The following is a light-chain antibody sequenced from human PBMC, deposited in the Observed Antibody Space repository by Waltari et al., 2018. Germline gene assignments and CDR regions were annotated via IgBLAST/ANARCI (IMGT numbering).Light chain of an antibody. CDR1: SSDVGSSDY. Sequence: QSALTQPPSASGSPGQTVTISCAGTSSDVGSSDYVSWYQKHPGQAPKSLIYHVTKRPAGVPDRFACSKSGNTASLTVSGLQAEDEADYYCSSNAGINNFVFGGGTKLTVL. J-gene: IGLJ2*01. CDR2: HVT. CDR3: SSNAGINNFV. V-gene: IGLV2-8*01.